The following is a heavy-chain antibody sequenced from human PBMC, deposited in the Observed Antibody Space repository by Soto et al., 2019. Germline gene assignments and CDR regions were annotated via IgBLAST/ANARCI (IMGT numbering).Heavy chain of an antibody. D-gene: IGHD4-17*01. J-gene: IGHJ4*02. CDR3: ARDSDLYGDYSGPDY. CDR2: ISAYNGNT. V-gene: IGHV1-18*01. CDR1: GYTFTSYG. Sequence: ASVKVSCKASGYTFTSYGISWVRQAPGQGLEWMGWISAYNGNTNYAQKLQGRVTMTTDTSTSTAYMELRSLRSDDTAVYYCARDSDLYGDYSGPDYWGQGTLVTVSS.